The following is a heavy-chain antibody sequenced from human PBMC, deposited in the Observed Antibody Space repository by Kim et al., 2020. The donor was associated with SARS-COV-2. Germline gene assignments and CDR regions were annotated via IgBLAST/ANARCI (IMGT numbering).Heavy chain of an antibody. D-gene: IGHD3-10*01. CDR2: INSDGSST. CDR3: ARDEGTGAGELEYYYYGMDV. J-gene: IGHJ6*02. Sequence: GGSLRLSCAASGFTFSSYWMHWVRQAPGKGLVWVSRINSDGSSTSYADSVKGRFTISRDNAKNTLYLQMNSLRAEDTDVYYCARDEGTGAGELEYYYYGMDVWGQGTTVTVSS. CDR1: GFTFSSYW. V-gene: IGHV3-74*01.